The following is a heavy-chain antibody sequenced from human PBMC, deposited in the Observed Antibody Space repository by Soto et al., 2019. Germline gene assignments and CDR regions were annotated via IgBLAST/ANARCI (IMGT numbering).Heavy chain of an antibody. J-gene: IGHJ4*02. Sequence: EVQLLESGGGLVQPGGSLRLSCAASGFTFSSYAMRWVRQAPGKGLEWVSAISGSGDSTYYADSVKGRFTTSRDKSKNRVYVQLDSLRAQDTAVYCFARRGSGSSYDYWGQGTLVKVSS. D-gene: IGHD1-26*01. CDR3: ARRGSGSSYDY. CDR2: ISGSGDST. CDR1: GFTFSSYA. V-gene: IGHV3-23*01.